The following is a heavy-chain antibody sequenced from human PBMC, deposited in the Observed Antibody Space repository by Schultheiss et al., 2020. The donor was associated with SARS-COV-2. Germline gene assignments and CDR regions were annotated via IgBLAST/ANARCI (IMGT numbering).Heavy chain of an antibody. Sequence: ASVKVSCKSSGGTFRNYAISWVRQAPGQGLEWMGWISAYNGNTNYAQKLQGRVTITRDTSASTAYMELSSLRSEDTAVYYCARVRYYYDSSGYGYDYWGQGTLVTDSS. J-gene: IGHJ4*02. V-gene: IGHV1-18*01. D-gene: IGHD3-22*01. CDR3: ARVRYYYDSSGYGYDY. CDR2: ISAYNGNT. CDR1: GGTFRNYA.